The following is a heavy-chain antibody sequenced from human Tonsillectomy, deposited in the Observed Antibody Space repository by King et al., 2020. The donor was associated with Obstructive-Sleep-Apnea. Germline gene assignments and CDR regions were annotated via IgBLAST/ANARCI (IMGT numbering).Heavy chain of an antibody. V-gene: IGHV4-59*08. CDR3: ARHSRLGEGEFFDS. CDR1: AGSIRTYF. D-gene: IGHD3-16*01. Sequence: QLQESGPGLVKPSETLSLTCSVSAGSIRTYFWSWIRQPPGKGLEWIGYIYHSGSTNYNPSLKSRLTISVDTSRNQFSLRLSSVTATATAVYYCARHSRLGEGEFFDSWGQGTLVTVSS. J-gene: IGHJ4*02. CDR2: IYHSGST.